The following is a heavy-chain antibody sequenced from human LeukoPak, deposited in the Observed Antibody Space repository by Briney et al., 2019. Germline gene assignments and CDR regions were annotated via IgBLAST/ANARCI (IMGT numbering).Heavy chain of an antibody. D-gene: IGHD2-2*02. CDR3: ARGRRGVVVPAAIRKGNWFDP. Sequence: SETLSLTCAVYGGSFSGYYWSWIRQPPGKGLEWIGEINHSGSTNYNPSLKSRVTISVDTSKNQSSLKLSSVTAADTAVYYCARGRRGVVVPAAIRKGNWFDPWGQGTLVTVSS. CDR2: INHSGST. V-gene: IGHV4-34*01. J-gene: IGHJ5*02. CDR1: GGSFSGYY.